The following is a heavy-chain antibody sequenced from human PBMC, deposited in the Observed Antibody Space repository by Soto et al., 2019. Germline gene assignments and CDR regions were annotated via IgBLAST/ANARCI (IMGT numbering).Heavy chain of an antibody. J-gene: IGHJ3*02. CDR1: GYPVTAYY. V-gene: IGHV1-2*02. CDR2: INPATGAA. D-gene: IGHD3-3*01. CDR3: ARGGGVGVAGSAAFDM. Sequence: QLHLVQSGAVVKKPGASVTVSCSASGYPVTAYYMHWVRQAPGRGLEWMGGINPATGAAKYTQTFPGRVTTNRAPSTSTVFMELSGLTSEDTAVFYFARGGGVGVAGSAAFDMWGQGTLVTVSS.